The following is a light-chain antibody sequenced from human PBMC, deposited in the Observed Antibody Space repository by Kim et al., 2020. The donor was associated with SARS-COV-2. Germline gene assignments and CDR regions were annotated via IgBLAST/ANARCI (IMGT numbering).Light chain of an antibody. CDR3: SSYTSSSTLGV. V-gene: IGLV2-14*03. CDR1: SSDVGGYNY. CDR2: DVS. J-gene: IGLJ3*02. Sequence: QSALTQPASVSGSPGQSITISCTGTSSDVGGYNYVSWYQQHPGKAPKLMIYDVSNRPSGVSNRFSGSKSGNTAYLTISGLQAEDEADYYCSSYTSSSTLGVFGGGTQLTVL.